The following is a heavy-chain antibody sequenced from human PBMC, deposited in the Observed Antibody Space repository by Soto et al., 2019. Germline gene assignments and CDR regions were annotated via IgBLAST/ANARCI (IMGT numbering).Heavy chain of an antibody. J-gene: IGHJ4*02. CDR2: ISPHNGKT. D-gene: IGHD4-4*01. Sequence: ASVKVSCKTSGYTFVTYYISWLRQAPGQGIEWMGWISPHNGKTNYIQSLQGRVTMTADTSTGTAYMGLRSLQSNDTAVYFCARDSSNYFDYWGQGTLVTVSS. CDR3: ARDSSNYFDY. V-gene: IGHV1-18*01. CDR1: GYTFVTYY.